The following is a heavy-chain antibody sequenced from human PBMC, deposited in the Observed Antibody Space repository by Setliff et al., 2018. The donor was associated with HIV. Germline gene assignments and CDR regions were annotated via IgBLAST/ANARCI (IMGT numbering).Heavy chain of an antibody. J-gene: IGHJ3*02. CDR3: ARGPKLTTRKEGVFDT. D-gene: IGHD4-17*01. CDR1: AFTMSSYY. CDR2: VYYGGTT. Sequence: PSETLSLTCSVSAFTMSSYYWNFFRQPPGGGLEWIGCVYYGGTTNYSPSLKSRVAISIDTSKNQFSLRLTSVTAADTAMYYCARGPKLTTRKEGVFDTWGRGTMVTVSS. V-gene: IGHV4-59*01.